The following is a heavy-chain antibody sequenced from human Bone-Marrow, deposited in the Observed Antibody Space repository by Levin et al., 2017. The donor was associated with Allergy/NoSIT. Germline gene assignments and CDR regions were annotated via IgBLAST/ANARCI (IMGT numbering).Heavy chain of an antibody. J-gene: IGHJ6*02. CDR3: ARGHNGLEV. CDR1: GLQFSNFW. Sequence: PSETLSLTCEASGLQFSNFWMTWVRQAPGKGLEWVAHIKQDGSEKFYVDSLEGRFTISRDNAKRSLYLQLNSLRAEDTAVYYCARGHNGLEVWGQGTTVTVSS. V-gene: IGHV3-7*04. CDR2: IKQDGSEK.